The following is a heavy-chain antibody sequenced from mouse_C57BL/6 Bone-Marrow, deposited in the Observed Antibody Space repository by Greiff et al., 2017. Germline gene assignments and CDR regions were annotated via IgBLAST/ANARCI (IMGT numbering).Heavy chain of an antibody. J-gene: IGHJ3*01. CDR2: IYIGNGYT. CDR3: ARRGYGSSYLWFAY. D-gene: IGHD1-1*01. V-gene: IGHV1-58*01. CDR1: GYTFTSYG. Sequence: EVKLVESGAELVRPGSSVKMSCKTSGYTFTSYGINWVKQRPGQGLEWIGYIYIGNGYTEYNEKFKGKATLTSDTSSSTAYMQLSSLTSEDSAIYFCARRGYGSSYLWFAYWGQGTLVTVSA.